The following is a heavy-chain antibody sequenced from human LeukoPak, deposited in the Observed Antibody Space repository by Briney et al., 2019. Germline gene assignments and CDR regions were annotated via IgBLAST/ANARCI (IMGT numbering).Heavy chain of an antibody. V-gene: IGHV3-15*01. CDR3: TWPGRDFDY. CDR1: GGSFSGYY. Sequence: ETLSLTCAVYGGSFSGYYWSWIRQPPGKGLEWIGRIRSQTDGGTINYAAPVKGRFTISRDDSKNTLYLQIHSLKTEDTAVYYCTWPGRDFDYWGQGTLVTVSS. CDR2: IRSQTDGGTI. J-gene: IGHJ4*02.